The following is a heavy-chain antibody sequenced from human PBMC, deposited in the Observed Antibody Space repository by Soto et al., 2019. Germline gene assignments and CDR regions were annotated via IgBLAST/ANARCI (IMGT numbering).Heavy chain of an antibody. V-gene: IGHV4-30-4*01. Sequence: QVQLQESGPGLVKPSQTLSLTCTVSGGSISSGDDFWTWIRPPPGKGLEWVGYIYYSGSSYDNPSLKSRLTMSVATSKHQFPLKLRSVTAAATAVYYYARDRAKWKDYYYYGMDVWGQGTTVTVSS. CDR1: GGSISSGDDF. D-gene: IGHD1-1*01. CDR3: ARDRAKWKDYYYYGMDV. J-gene: IGHJ6*02. CDR2: IYYSGSS.